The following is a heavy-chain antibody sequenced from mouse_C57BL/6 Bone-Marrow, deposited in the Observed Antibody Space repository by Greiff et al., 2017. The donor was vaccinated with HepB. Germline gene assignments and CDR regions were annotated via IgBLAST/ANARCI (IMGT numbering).Heavy chain of an antibody. CDR3: ARRRQLRMDY. CDR1: GFIFSIYA. Sequence: VSSGGNLLNPGGSLKLSCAASGFIFSIYAMSWFRQTPDKRLEWVATISSGGSYTYYPDSVKGRLTISRDNAKNTLYLQMSSLKSEDTAMYYCARRRQLRMDYWGQGTSVTVSS. J-gene: IGHJ4*01. D-gene: IGHD3-2*02. V-gene: IGHV5-6*02. CDR2: ISSGGSYT.